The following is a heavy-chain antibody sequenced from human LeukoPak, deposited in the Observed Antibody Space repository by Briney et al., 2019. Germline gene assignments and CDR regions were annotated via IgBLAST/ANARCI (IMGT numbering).Heavy chain of an antibody. D-gene: IGHD5-18*01. CDR1: GGSISSSSYY. V-gene: IGHV4-39*01. CDR3: ARSGYSPGYYGMDV. J-gene: IGHJ6*02. CDR2: IYYSGST. Sequence: SETLSLTCSVSGGSISSSSYYWGWIRQPPGKGLEWIGSIYYSGSTYYNPSLKTRATISVDTSKNQFSLDPTSVTAADTAVYYCARSGYSPGYYGMDVWGQGTTVTVSS.